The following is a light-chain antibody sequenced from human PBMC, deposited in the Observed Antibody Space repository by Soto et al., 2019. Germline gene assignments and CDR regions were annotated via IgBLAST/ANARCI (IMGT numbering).Light chain of an antibody. CDR1: QSVSSN. CDR2: GAS. CDR3: QQYNNWWT. Sequence: EIVMTQSPATLSVSPGERATLSCRASQSVSSNLAWYEQKPGQAPRLLIYGASTRATGIPARFSGSGSGTEFTLTISSLQSEDFEVYYCQQYNNWWTVGQGTKVESK. J-gene: IGKJ1*01. V-gene: IGKV3-15*01.